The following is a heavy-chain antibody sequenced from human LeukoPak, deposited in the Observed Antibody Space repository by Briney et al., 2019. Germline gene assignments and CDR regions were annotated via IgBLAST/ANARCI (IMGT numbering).Heavy chain of an antibody. CDR3: AREGPTTGGYFDY. CDR1: GFTFSNYA. J-gene: IGHJ4*02. Sequence: GSLRLSCAASGFTFSNYAMTWVRQAPGKGLEWVSTIDYSGGSIYYADSVKGRFTISRDNSKNTLYLQMNSLRAEDTAVYFCAREGPTTGGYFDYWGQGTLVTVSS. V-gene: IGHV3-23*01. D-gene: IGHD1-14*01. CDR2: IDYSGGSI.